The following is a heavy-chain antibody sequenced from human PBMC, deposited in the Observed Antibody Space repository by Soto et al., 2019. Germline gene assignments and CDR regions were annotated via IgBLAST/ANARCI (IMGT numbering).Heavy chain of an antibody. CDR2: IIPIFGTA. Sequence: SVKVSCKASGGTFSSYAVSWVRQAPGQGLEWMGGIIPIFGTANYAQKFQGRVTITADKSTSTAYMELSSLRSEDTAVYYCARNTVARGFDYWGQGTLGTVSS. CDR1: GGTFSSYA. D-gene: IGHD5-12*01. J-gene: IGHJ4*02. CDR3: ARNTVARGFDY. V-gene: IGHV1-69*06.